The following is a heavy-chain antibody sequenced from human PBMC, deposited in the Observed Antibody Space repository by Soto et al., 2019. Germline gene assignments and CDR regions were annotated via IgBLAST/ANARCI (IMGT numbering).Heavy chain of an antibody. Sequence: GGSLRLSCAASGFTFSSYGMHWVRQAPGKGLEWVAAISYDGSKKYYADSVKGRFTISRDNSKNTLYLQMNSLRAEDTAVYYCAKDFSSSSSPSYYYYGMDVWGQGTTVTVSS. V-gene: IGHV3-30*18. CDR1: GFTFSSYG. CDR2: ISYDGSKK. D-gene: IGHD6-13*01. CDR3: AKDFSSSSSPSYYYYGMDV. J-gene: IGHJ6*02.